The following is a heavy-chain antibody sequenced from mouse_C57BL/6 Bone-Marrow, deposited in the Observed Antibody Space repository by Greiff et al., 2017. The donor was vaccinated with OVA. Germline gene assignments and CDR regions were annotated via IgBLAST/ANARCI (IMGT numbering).Heavy chain of an antibody. D-gene: IGHD1-1*01. V-gene: IGHV1-15*01. CDR3: TAYYYGSSLDY. CDR2: IDPDTVGT. CDR1: GYTFTDYE. Sequence: QVQLQQSGAELVRPGASVTLSCKASGYTFTDYEMHWVKQTPVHGLEWIGAIDPDTVGTAYNQKFKGKAILTADKSSSTAYMELRSLTSEDSAVYYCTAYYYGSSLDYWGQGTTLTVSS. J-gene: IGHJ2*01.